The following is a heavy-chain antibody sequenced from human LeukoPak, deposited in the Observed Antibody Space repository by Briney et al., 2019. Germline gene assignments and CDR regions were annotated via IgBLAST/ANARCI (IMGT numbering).Heavy chain of an antibody. V-gene: IGHV3-33*01. J-gene: IGHJ4*02. CDR3: ARWGGTRQYYFDY. CDR2: TRFDGSIK. D-gene: IGHD1-1*01. Sequence: GGSLRLSCAVSGFIFSDYGFPWVRQAPGKGLEWVAVTRFDGSIKQYADSVKGRFTTSRDDSKNTLYLQMNFLKSEDTAVYYCARWGGTRQYYFDYWGQGTLVTVSS. CDR1: GFIFSDYG.